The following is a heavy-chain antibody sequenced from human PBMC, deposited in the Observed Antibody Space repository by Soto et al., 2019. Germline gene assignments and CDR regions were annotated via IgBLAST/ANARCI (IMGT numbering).Heavy chain of an antibody. CDR1: GYSFINYC. CDR3: TRGAGRTVPPTVRSHLVCVCGH. Sequence: EVQLVQSGAEVKKPGESLKISCKGSGYSFINYCIGWVRQMTGQDLEWLGIIYPADSETRYSPAFQGRVTISVNRSIISTYLACHGLLAASLATYLSTRGAGRTVPPTVRSHLVCVCGHWRAGTPFTFSS. J-gene: IGHJ4*02. V-gene: IGHV5-51*03. D-gene: IGHD2-8*01. CDR2: IYPADSET.